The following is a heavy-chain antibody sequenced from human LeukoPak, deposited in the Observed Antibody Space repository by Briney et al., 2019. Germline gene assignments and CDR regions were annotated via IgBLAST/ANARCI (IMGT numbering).Heavy chain of an antibody. V-gene: IGHV3-73*01. CDR1: GFTFSGSA. CDR2: IRSKANSYAT. D-gene: IGHD2-15*01. J-gene: IGHJ4*02. CDR3: TRLIEDCSGGSCYGPDY. Sequence: PGGSLSLSCAASGFTFSGSAMHWVRQASGKGLEWVGRIRSKANSYATAYAASVKGRFTISRDDSKNTAYLQMNSLKTEDTAVYYCTRLIEDCSGGSCYGPDYWGQGTLATVSS.